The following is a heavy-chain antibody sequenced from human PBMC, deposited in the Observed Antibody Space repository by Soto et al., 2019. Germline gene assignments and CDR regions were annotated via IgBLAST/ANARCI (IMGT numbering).Heavy chain of an antibody. CDR3: ARADLVGAADF. V-gene: IGHV1-69*06. D-gene: IGHD1-26*01. J-gene: IGHJ4*02. Sequence: GASVKVSCKASGYTFTAYYIHWVRQAPGQGLEWMGRIIPMFDAASNAQKFQGRVTIIAAKSTTTAYMELSSLTSDDTAVYYCARADLVGAADFWGQGTLVTVSS. CDR1: GYTFTAYY. CDR2: IIPMFDAA.